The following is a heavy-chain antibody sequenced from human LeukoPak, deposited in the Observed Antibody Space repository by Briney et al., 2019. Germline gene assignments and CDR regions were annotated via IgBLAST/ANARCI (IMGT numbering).Heavy chain of an antibody. CDR1: GFSFSSYS. CDR2: ISSGSTYI. J-gene: IGHJ5*02. CDR3: ARDNLAAT. V-gene: IGHV3-21*01. Sequence: GGSLRLSCAASGFSFSSYSMNWVRQAPGKGLEWVSSISSGSTYIYYADSVKGRFTISRDNAKNSLYLQVSTLRVEDTAVYYCARDNLAATWGQGTLVTVSS. D-gene: IGHD6-25*01.